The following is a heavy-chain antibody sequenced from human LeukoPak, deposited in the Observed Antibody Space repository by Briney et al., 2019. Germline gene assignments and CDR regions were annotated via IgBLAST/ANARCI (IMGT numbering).Heavy chain of an antibody. Sequence: GGSLRLSCAASGXTFSNYALHWVHQAPGKGLEWVAPISDDGSNKYYTNSVKGRFTISRDNSKNTLYLQMNGLRAEDTAVYYCATRTSGAFDFWGQGTMVIVS. V-gene: IGHV3-30-3*01. CDR3: ATRTSGAFDF. CDR2: ISDDGSNK. CDR1: GXTFSNYA. J-gene: IGHJ3*01.